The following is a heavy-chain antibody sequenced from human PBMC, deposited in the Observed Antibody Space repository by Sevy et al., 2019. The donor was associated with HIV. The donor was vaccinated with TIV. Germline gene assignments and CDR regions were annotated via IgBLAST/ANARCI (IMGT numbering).Heavy chain of an antibody. Sequence: ASVKVSCKVSGYTLTELSMHWVRQAPGKGLEWMGGFDPEHGETIYAQKFQGRVTMTEETSTDTAYMELSSLRSEDTAVYYCATDGTGTKTFDYWVQGTLVTVSS. CDR1: GYTLTELS. V-gene: IGHV1-24*01. D-gene: IGHD1-1*01. CDR2: FDPEHGET. CDR3: ATDGTGTKTFDY. J-gene: IGHJ4*02.